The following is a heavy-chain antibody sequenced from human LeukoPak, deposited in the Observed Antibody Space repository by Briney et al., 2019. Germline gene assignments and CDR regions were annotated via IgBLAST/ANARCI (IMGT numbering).Heavy chain of an antibody. Sequence: SETLSLTCTVSGGSISSSSYYWGWIRQPPGQGLEWIGSIYYSESTYYNPSLRSRVTISVDTHKNQFCLKLSSVTDADTAVYYCESGIYCSGGSCYRALSTWFDPWGQGTLVTVSS. CDR1: GGSISSSSYY. CDR2: IYYSEST. J-gene: IGHJ5*02. D-gene: IGHD2-15*01. V-gene: IGHV4-39*07. CDR3: ESGIYCSGGSCYRALSTWFDP.